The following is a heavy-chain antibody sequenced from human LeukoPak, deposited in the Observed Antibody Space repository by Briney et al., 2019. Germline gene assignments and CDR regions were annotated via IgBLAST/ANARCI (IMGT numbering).Heavy chain of an antibody. CDR1: GGSISSSNYY. CDR2: IYTSGST. CDR3: ARVGRYFDSFKISYYYYMDV. Sequence: PSETLSLTCTVSGGSISSSNYYWPWIRQPAGKGLEWIGHIYTSGSTNYNPSLKSRVTISVLTSTNQVSLKLSSVAAADTAVYYCARVGRYFDSFKISYYYYMDVWGKGTTVTISS. V-gene: IGHV4-61*09. J-gene: IGHJ6*03. D-gene: IGHD3-9*01.